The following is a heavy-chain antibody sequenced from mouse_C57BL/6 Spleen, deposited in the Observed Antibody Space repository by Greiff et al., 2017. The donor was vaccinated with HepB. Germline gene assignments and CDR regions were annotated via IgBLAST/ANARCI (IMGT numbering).Heavy chain of an antibody. V-gene: IGHV1-52*01. CDR3: ARSFYYDYDGDYWYFDV. Sequence: QVQLQQPGAELVRPGSSVKLSCKASGYTFTSYWMHWVKQRPIQGLEWIGNIDTSDSETHYNQKFKDKATLTVDKSSSTAYMQLSSLTSEDSAVYYCARSFYYDYDGDYWYFDVWGTGTTVTVSS. J-gene: IGHJ1*03. CDR1: GYTFTSYW. D-gene: IGHD2-4*01. CDR2: IDTSDSET.